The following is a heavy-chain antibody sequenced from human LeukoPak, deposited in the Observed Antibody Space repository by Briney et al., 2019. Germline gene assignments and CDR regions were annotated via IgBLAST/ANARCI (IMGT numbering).Heavy chain of an antibody. CDR1: GGSISSSSYY. J-gene: IGHJ6*03. CDR3: ARGYYVSGRWNYYYYYMDV. V-gene: IGHV4-39*07. D-gene: IGHD3-10*01. Sequence: LATPFPTPTVSGGSISSSSYYLGLVPPPPRKGLGWVGGIFFSGSTYYNPSLKSRVTISVDTSKNQFSLKLSSVTAADTAVYYCARGYYVSGRWNYYYYYMDVWGKGTTVTVSS. CDR2: IFFSGST.